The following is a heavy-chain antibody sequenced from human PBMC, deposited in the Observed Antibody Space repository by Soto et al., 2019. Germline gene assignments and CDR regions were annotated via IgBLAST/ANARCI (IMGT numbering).Heavy chain of an antibody. V-gene: IGHV5-51*01. CDR1: GYSFTSYW. CDR2: IYPGDSDT. Sequence: GESLKISCKGSGYSFTSYWIGWVRQMPGKGLEWMGIIYPGDSDTRYSPSFQGQVTISADKSISTAYLQWSSLKASDTAMYYCARALAGSYGRQYYFDYWGQGTLVTVSS. CDR3: ARALAGSYGRQYYFDY. J-gene: IGHJ4*02. D-gene: IGHD5-18*01.